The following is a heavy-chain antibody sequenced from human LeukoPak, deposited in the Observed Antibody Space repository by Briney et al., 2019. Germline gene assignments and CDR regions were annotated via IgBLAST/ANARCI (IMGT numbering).Heavy chain of an antibody. Sequence: SETLSLTCTVSGGSISSSGYFWGWIRQPPGKGLEWIGSMSFSGSTYYNPSLKSRVTISVDKSKNQFSLNLSSVTAADTAVYYSARDSLGTSLANFDYWGQGTQVTVSS. V-gene: IGHV4-39*02. D-gene: IGHD2-2*01. J-gene: IGHJ4*02. CDR2: MSFSGST. CDR1: GGSISSSGYF. CDR3: ARDSLGTSLANFDY.